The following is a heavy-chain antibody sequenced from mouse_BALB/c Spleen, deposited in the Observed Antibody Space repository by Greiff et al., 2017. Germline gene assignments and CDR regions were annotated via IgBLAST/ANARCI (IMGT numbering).Heavy chain of an antibody. V-gene: IGHV1S135*01. Sequence: EVQLVESGPELMKPGASVKISCKASGYSFTSYYMHWVKQSHGKSLEWIGYIDPFNGGTSYNQKFKGKATLTVDKSSSTAYMHLSSLTSEDSAVYYCARMGGNYAAWFAYWGQGTLVTVSA. J-gene: IGHJ3*01. CDR3: ARMGGNYAAWFAY. D-gene: IGHD2-1*01. CDR1: GYSFTSYY. CDR2: IDPFNGGT.